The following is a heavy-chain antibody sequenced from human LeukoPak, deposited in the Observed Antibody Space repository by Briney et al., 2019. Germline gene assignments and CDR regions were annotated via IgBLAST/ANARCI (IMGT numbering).Heavy chain of an antibody. CDR1: GFTFSSYS. J-gene: IGHJ5*02. D-gene: IGHD3-3*01. Sequence: GGSLRLSCAASGFTFSSYSMNWVRQAPGKGLEWVSSISSSSSYKYYADSVKGRFTISRDNAKNSLYLQMNSLRADDTAVYYLARDRSPTIFGVVNAATFDPWGQGTLVTVAS. CDR3: ARDRSPTIFGVVNAATFDP. CDR2: ISSSSSYK. V-gene: IGHV3-21*01.